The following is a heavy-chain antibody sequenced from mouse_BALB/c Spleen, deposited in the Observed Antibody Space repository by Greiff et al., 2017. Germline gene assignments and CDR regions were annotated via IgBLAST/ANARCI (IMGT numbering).Heavy chain of an antibody. Sequence: DVKLVESGGGLVQPGGSLRLSCATSGFTLTDYYMSWVRQPPGKALEWLGFIRNKANGYTTEYSASVKGRFTISRDNSQSILYLQMNTLRAEDSATYYCARDADYYAMDYWGQGTSVTVSS. J-gene: IGHJ4*01. CDR2: IRNKANGYTT. CDR1: GFTLTDYY. CDR3: ARDADYYAMDY. V-gene: IGHV7-3*02.